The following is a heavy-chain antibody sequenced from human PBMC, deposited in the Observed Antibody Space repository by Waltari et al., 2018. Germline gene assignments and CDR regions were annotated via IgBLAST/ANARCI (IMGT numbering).Heavy chain of an antibody. D-gene: IGHD2-2*01. CDR2: IYYSGST. J-gene: IGHJ3*02. Sequence: QLQLQESGPGLVKPSETLSLTCTVSGGSISSSSYYWGWIRQPPGKGLEWIGSIYYSGSTYYNPSLKSRVTISVDTSKNQFSLKLSSVTAADTAVYYCARRWVIVVPAADAFDIWGRGTMVTVSS. CDR1: GGSISSSSYY. V-gene: IGHV4-39*01. CDR3: ARRWVIVVPAADAFDI.